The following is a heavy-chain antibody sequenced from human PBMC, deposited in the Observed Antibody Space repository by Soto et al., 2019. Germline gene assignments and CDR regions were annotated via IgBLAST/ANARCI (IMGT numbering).Heavy chain of an antibody. CDR2: IIPIFGTA. Sequence: QVQLVQSGAEVKKPGSSVKVSCKASGGTFSSYAISWVRQAPGQGLEWMGGIIPIFGTANYAQKFQGRVTIPADESTSTAYMGLSSLRSEDTAVYFCARLGSVLTKTPNWGQGTLVTVSS. J-gene: IGHJ4*02. CDR1: GGTFSSYA. V-gene: IGHV1-69*12. D-gene: IGHD1-1*01. CDR3: ARLGSVLTKTPN.